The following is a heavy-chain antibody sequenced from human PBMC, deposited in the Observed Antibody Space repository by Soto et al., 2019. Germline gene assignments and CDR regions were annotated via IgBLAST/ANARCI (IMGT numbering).Heavy chain of an antibody. CDR3: AKATSTRSARPAPVDS. CDR2: ISGSGGST. J-gene: IGHJ4*02. D-gene: IGHD6-6*01. CDR1: GVSVSCHL. Sequence: RPRCAADGVSVSCHLARGVRRAPAKGLEWVSAISGSGGSTYYADPVKRRFTISRDNSKNTLYLQMNSLRAEDTAVYYCAKATSTRSARPAPVDSRRQGT. V-gene: IGHV3-23*01.